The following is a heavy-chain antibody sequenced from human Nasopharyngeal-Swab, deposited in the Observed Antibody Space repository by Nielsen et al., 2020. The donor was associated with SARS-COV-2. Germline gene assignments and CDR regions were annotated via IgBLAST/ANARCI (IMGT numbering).Heavy chain of an antibody. CDR2: ISYDGSNK. CDR3: ATGAFDI. Sequence: GESLKISCAASGFTFSSYAMHWVRQAPGKGPEWVAVISYDGSNKYYADSVKGRFTISRDNSKNTLYLQMNSLRAEDTAVYYCATGAFDIWGQGTMVTVSS. J-gene: IGHJ3*02. V-gene: IGHV3-30-3*01. CDR1: GFTFSSYA.